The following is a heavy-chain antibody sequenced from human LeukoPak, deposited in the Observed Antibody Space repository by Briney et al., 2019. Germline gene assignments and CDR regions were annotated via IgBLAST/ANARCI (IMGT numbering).Heavy chain of an antibody. Sequence: GGSLRLSCAASGFTFSRYGMNWVRQAPGKGLEWVAVISYDGSNKYYTDSVKGRFTISRDNSKNTLYLQMNSLRAEDTAVYYCAKDSVARYSSGWYDLDYWGQGTLVTVSS. CDR1: GFTFSRYG. D-gene: IGHD6-19*01. J-gene: IGHJ4*02. CDR3: AKDSVARYSSGWYDLDY. CDR2: ISYDGSNK. V-gene: IGHV3-30*18.